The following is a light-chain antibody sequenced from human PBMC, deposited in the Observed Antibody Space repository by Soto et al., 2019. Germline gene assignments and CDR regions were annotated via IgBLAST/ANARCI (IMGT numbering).Light chain of an antibody. Sequence: EIVMTQSPTIVSVSPGERATLSCRASQSVNSNLAWYQQKPGQAPRLLISGASTRAPGIAARFSGSGSGTKFTLSISGLQSEDFAVYYCQQYNDWPMYTFGQGTKVDIX. V-gene: IGKV3-15*01. CDR3: QQYNDWPMYT. J-gene: IGKJ2*01. CDR1: QSVNSN. CDR2: GAS.